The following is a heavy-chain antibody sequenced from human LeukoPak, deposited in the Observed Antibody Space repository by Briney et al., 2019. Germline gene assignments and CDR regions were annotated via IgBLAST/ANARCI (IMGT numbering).Heavy chain of an antibody. CDR2: ITGSGAFT. J-gene: IGHJ4*02. CDR3: AKRSAESSGYFDY. V-gene: IGHV3-23*01. Sequence: GGSLRLSCAASGITSIKYSMTWVRQAPGKGLEWVSAITGSGAFTDYADSVKGRFTISRDNSKNMLYLQMNSLRAEDTAVYYRAKRSAESSGYFDYWGQGTLVTVSS. D-gene: IGHD6-19*01. CDR1: GITSIKYS.